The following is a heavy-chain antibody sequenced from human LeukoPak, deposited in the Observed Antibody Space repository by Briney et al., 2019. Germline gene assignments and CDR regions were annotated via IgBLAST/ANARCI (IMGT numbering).Heavy chain of an antibody. Sequence: ASVKVSCKASGYTFTSFGISWVRQAPGQGLEWMGWISAYNGNTKSAQKFQGRVIMTTDTSTNTAYMELRSLRSDDMAVFYCVRDLGVDTSMIFFDYWGQGTLVTVSS. D-gene: IGHD5-18*01. CDR2: ISAYNGNT. CDR1: GYTFTSFG. V-gene: IGHV1-18*03. CDR3: VRDLGVDTSMIFFDY. J-gene: IGHJ4*02.